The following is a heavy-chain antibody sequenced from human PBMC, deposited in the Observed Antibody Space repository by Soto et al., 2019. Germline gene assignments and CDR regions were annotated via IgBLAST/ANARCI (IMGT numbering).Heavy chain of an antibody. CDR1: GYTFTSYD. V-gene: IGHV1-8*01. CDR2: MNPNSGNT. J-gene: IGHJ4*02. CDR3: ARALVGGYGDLADY. Sequence: ASVEVSCKASGYTFTSYDINWVRQATGQGLEWMGWMNPNSGNTGYAQKFQGRVTMTRNTSISTAYMELSSLRSEDTAVYYCARALVGGYGDLADYWGQGTLVTVSS. D-gene: IGHD4-17*01.